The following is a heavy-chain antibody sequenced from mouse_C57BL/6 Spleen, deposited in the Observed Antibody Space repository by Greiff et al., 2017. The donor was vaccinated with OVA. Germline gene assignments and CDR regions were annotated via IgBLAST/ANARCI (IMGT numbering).Heavy chain of an antibody. J-gene: IGHJ4*01. CDR1: GYAFSSSW. Sequence: QVQLKQSGAELVKPGASVKISCKASGYAFSSSWMNWVKQRPGTGLEWIGQIYPGDGDTNYNGKFKGKATLTADKSSSTAYMQLSSLTSEDSAVYFWARDYAMDYWGQGTSVTVSS. CDR3: ARDYAMDY. V-gene: IGHV1-80*01. CDR2: IYPGDGDT.